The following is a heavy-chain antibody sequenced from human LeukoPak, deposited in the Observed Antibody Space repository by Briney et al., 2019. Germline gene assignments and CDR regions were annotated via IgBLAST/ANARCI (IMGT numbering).Heavy chain of an antibody. Sequence: ASVKVSCKASGYTFTGYYMHWVRQAPGQGLEWMGWINPNSGGTNYAQKSQGRVTMTRDTSISTAYMELSRLRSDDTAVYYCARDSTSSSFDYYYYYMDVWGKGTTVTVSS. J-gene: IGHJ6*03. D-gene: IGHD6-6*01. CDR2: INPNSGGT. V-gene: IGHV1-2*02. CDR1: GYTFTGYY. CDR3: ARDSTSSSFDYYYYYMDV.